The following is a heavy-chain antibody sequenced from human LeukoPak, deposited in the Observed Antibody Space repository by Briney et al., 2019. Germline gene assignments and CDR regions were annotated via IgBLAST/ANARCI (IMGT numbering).Heavy chain of an antibody. Sequence: SETLSLTCTVSGGSISSYCWSWFRQPPGNGLEWIGYIYFTGSTNYNPSLESRVTISVDRSAGNQFSLKLNSVTAPDTAVHYCARGLAGYSGGDDAFDAWRQGTMVTVSS. D-gene: IGHD6-19*01. CDR3: ARGLAGYSGGDDAFDA. CDR2: IYFTGST. J-gene: IGHJ3*01. V-gene: IGHV4-59*01. CDR1: GGSISSYC.